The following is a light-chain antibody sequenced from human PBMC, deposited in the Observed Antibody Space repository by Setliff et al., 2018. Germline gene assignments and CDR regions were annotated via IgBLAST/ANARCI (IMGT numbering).Light chain of an antibody. CDR1: SSDVGGYNY. V-gene: IGLV2-8*01. CDR2: EVS. CDR3: CSYAGSSTYV. J-gene: IGLJ1*01. Sequence: QSVLTQPPSASGSPGQSVTISCTGTSSDVGGYNYVSWYQQHPGKAPKLMIYEVSKRPSGVPDRFSGSKSGNTASLTVSGLQAEDEADYYCCSYAGSSTYVFGTGTKVT.